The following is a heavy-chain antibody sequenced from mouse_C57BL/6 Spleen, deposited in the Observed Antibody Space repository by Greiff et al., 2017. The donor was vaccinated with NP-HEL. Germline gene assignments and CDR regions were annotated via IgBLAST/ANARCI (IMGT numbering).Heavy chain of an antibody. CDR2: IWTGGGT. J-gene: IGHJ1*03. V-gene: IGHV2-9-1*01. CDR1: GFSLTSYA. CDR3: ARGDYGSSYGYFDV. Sequence: VQLVESGPGLVAPSQSLSITCTVSGFSLTSYAISWVRQPPGKGLEWLGVIWTGGGTNYNSALKSRLSISKDNSKSQVFLKMNSLQTDDTARYYCARGDYGSSYGYFDVWGTGTTVTVSS. D-gene: IGHD1-1*01.